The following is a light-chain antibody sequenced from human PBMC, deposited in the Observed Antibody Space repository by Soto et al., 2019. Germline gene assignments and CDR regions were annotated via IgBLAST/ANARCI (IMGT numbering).Light chain of an antibody. CDR2: GAS. Sequence: EIVLTQSPGTLSLSPGERATLSCRASQSVSSSYLAWYQHKPGQAPRLLIYGASSRATGIPDWFSGSGSGTDFTITISRREPEDFAVYYCQQYCSSPMYSVGQGTNLEIK. J-gene: IGKJ2*01. CDR1: QSVSSSY. CDR3: QQYCSSPMYS. V-gene: IGKV3-20*01.